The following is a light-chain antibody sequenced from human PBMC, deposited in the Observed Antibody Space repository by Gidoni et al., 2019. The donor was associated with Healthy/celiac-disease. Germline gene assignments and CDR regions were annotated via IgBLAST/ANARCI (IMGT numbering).Light chain of an antibody. V-gene: IGKV3-11*01. CDR2: DAS. J-gene: IGKJ2*01. CDR3: QQRSNWPPYT. Sequence: ELVLTQSPATLSLSPGERATLSCRASQSVISYLAWYQQKAGQAPSLLIYDASNRATVIPARFSGSGSGTDFTLTISSLEPEDFAVYYCQQRSNWPPYTFGQGTKLEIK. CDR1: QSVISY.